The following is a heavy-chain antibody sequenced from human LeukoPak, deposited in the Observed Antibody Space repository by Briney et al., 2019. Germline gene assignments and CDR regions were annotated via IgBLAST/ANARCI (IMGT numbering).Heavy chain of an antibody. D-gene: IGHD1-26*01. J-gene: IGHJ4*02. Sequence: ASVKVSCKVSGYTLTELSMHWVRQAPGKGLEWVGGFDPEDGETIYAQKFQGRVTMTEDTSTDTAYMELSSLRSEDTAVYYCATASWAVGSFDYWGQGTLVTVSS. CDR3: ATASWAVGSFDY. CDR2: FDPEDGET. V-gene: IGHV1-24*01. CDR1: GYTLTELS.